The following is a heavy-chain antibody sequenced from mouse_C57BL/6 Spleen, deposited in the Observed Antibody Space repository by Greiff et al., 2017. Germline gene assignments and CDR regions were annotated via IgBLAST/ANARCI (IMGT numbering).Heavy chain of an antibody. V-gene: IGHV1-62-2*01. J-gene: IGHJ2*01. D-gene: IGHD1-1*01. CDR3: ARHGLITTVVSFDY. Sequence: QVQLQQSGAELVQPGASVKLSCTASGYTFTEYTIHWVKQLSGQGLEWIGWFYPGSGSRTYNEKFKDKATLTADKSSNTVYMELSRLASEDSAVYFCARHGLITTVVSFDYWGQGTTLAVSS. CDR2: FYPGSGSR. CDR1: GYTFTEYT.